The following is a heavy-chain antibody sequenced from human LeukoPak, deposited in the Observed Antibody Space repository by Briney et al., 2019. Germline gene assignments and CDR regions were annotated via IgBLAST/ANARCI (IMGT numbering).Heavy chain of an antibody. J-gene: IGHJ3*02. CDR3: ASRGYCSSTSCPRGAFDI. V-gene: IGHV4-39*07. D-gene: IGHD2-2*01. CDR2: VSCSGST. CDR1: GDSISSSTYY. Sequence: KSSETLSLTCTVSGDSISSSTYYWVWIRQPPGKGLEWIGSVSCSGSTSYSPSLMSRVTISVDKSKNQFSLKLSSVTAADTAVYYCASRGYCSSTSCPRGAFDIWGQGTMVTVSS.